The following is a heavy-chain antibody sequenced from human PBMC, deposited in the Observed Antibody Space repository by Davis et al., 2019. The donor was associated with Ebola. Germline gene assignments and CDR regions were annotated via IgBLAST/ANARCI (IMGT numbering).Heavy chain of an antibody. CDR2: ISSSGSTI. CDR3: ARAQWLADFDY. J-gene: IGHJ4*02. D-gene: IGHD6-19*01. Sequence: PGGSLRLSCEASGFTFSSFWMSWVRQAPGKGLEWVSYISSSGSTIYYADSVKGRFTISRDNAKNSLYLQMNSLRAEDTAVYYCARAQWLADFDYWGQGTLVTVSS. V-gene: IGHV3-11*01. CDR1: GFTFSSFW.